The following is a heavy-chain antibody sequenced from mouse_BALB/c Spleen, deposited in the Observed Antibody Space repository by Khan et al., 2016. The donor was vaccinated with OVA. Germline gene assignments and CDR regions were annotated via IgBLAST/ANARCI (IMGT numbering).Heavy chain of an antibody. Sequence: EVKVVESGGDLVKPGGSLKLSCAASGFTFSTYGMSWVRQTPDKRLEWVATVSTGGGYTYYPDSVKGRFTISRDNAKNTLYLQMSSLKSEDTAMFYCARLAYYYDSEGFAYWGQGTLVTVSA. D-gene: IGHD1-1*01. J-gene: IGHJ3*01. CDR1: GFTFSTYG. V-gene: IGHV5-6*01. CDR2: VSTGGGYT. CDR3: ARLAYYYDSEGFAY.